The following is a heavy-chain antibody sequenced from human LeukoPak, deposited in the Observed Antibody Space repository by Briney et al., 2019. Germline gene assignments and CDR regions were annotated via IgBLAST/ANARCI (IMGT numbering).Heavy chain of an antibody. CDR1: VYTHTELS. Sequence: ASVKVSCLVSVYTHTELSRHWLRQAPGNGLEWMGVFDPEDGETIYAQKFQGRVTMTEDTSTDTAYMELSSMRSEDTAVYYCATPALMVRGGPFFDYWGRGTLATVSS. V-gene: IGHV1-24*01. D-gene: IGHD3-10*01. J-gene: IGHJ4*02. CDR3: ATPALMVRGGPFFDY. CDR2: FDPEDGET.